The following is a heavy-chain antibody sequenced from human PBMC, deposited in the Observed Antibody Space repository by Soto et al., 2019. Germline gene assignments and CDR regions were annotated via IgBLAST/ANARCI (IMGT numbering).Heavy chain of an antibody. CDR1: GYTFTGYL. Sequence: VASVKVSCKASGYTFTGYLMHWVRQAPGQGLEWMGWINPNSGGTNSAQKFQGRITMTRDTSISTAYMELSSLTFDDTAIYYCARTMTTVTRRGMDVWGQGTTVTVSS. D-gene: IGHD4-17*01. V-gene: IGHV1-2*02. CDR3: ARTMTTVTRRGMDV. CDR2: INPNSGGT. J-gene: IGHJ6*02.